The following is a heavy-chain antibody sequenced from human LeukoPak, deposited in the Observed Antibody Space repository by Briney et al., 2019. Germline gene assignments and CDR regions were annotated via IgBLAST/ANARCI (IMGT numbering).Heavy chain of an antibody. CDR3: ARDLEYSEGA. J-gene: IGHJ4*02. D-gene: IGHD5-12*01. CDR1: GFTFKNYS. V-gene: IGHV3-48*01. Sequence: GGSLRLSCAASGFTFKNYSMNWVRQAPGKGLEWISYITSSSSAKHYADSLKGRFTIPRDNAKNSLYLQMNSLRAGDTAVYYCARDLEYSEGAGGQGTLVTVSS. CDR2: ITSSSSAK.